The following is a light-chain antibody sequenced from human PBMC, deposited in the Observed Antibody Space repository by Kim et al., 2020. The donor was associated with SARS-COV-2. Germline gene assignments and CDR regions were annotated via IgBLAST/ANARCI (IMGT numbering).Light chain of an antibody. CDR2: YDS. CDR1: NVGRKS. J-gene: IGLJ1*01. CDR3: QVWDRSSDHYV. V-gene: IGLV3-21*04. Sequence: SYELTQPPSVSVAPGKTARITCGGNNVGRKSVHWYQQKRGQAPVLVIYYDSDRPSGIPERFSGSNSGNTATLTTRRVEAGDEAVYYCQVWDRSSDHYVFGTGTKVTVL.